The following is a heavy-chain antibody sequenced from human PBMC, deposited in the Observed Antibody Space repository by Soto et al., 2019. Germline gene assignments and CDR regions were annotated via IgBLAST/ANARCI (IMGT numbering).Heavy chain of an antibody. CDR3: ARAGITIVGVVIERYGLDV. J-gene: IGHJ6*02. CDR1: GGTFSSYA. Sequence: SVKVSCKASGGTFSSYAISWVRQAPGQGLEWMGGIIPIFGTANYAQKFQGRVTITADKSTSTAYMELSSLRSEDTAVYYCARAGITIVGVVIERYGLDVWGQGTTVTVAS. CDR2: IIPIFGTA. V-gene: IGHV1-69*06. D-gene: IGHD3-3*01.